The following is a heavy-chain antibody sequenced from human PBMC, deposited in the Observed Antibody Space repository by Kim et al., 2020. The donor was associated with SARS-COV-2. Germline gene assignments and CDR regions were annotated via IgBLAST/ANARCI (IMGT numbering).Heavy chain of an antibody. D-gene: IGHD1-7*01. Sequence: GGSLRRSCAASGFTFSSYEMNWVRQAPGKGLEWVSYISSSGSTIYYADSVKGRFTISRDNAKNSLYLQMNSLRAEDTAVYYCARDITGTTDLYGDYYYGMDVWSQGTTVTVSS. CDR2: ISSSGSTI. J-gene: IGHJ6*02. CDR3: ARDITGTTDLYGDYYYGMDV. V-gene: IGHV3-48*03. CDR1: GFTFSSYE.